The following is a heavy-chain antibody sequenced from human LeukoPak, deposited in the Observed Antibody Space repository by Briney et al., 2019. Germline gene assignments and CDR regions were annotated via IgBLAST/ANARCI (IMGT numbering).Heavy chain of an antibody. J-gene: IGHJ5*02. Sequence: PGGSLRLSCAASGSTFSSYAMHWVRQAPGKGLEWVAVISYDGSNKYYADSVKGRFTISRDNSKNTLYLQMNSLRAEDTAVYYCAAGSFDPWGQGTLVTVSS. D-gene: IGHD2-15*01. CDR3: AAGSFDP. CDR2: ISYDGSNK. V-gene: IGHV3-30-3*01. CDR1: GSTFSSYA.